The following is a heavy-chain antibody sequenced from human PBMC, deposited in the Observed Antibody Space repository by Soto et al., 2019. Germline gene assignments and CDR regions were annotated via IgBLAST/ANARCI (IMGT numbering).Heavy chain of an antibody. CDR2: IRSKANSYAT. CDR1: GFTFSNAW. V-gene: IGHV3-73*01. D-gene: IGHD3-16*02. Sequence: GGSLRLSCAASGFTFSNAWMNWVRQASGKGLEWVGRIRSKANSYATAYAASVKGRFTISRDDSKNTTYLQMNSLKTEDTAVYYCTRPGYRYYMDVWGKGTTVTVSS. CDR3: TRPGYRYYMDV. J-gene: IGHJ6*03.